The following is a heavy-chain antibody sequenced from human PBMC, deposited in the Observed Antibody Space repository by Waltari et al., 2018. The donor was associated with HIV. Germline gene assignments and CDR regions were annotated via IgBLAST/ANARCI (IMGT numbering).Heavy chain of an antibody. CDR2: ISSSGSYI. CDR3: ARDLGASNNYYYGMDV. Sequence: EVQLVESGGGRARPGGSLRASCQALGFTLVIYSMNWIGTAPGKGLEWVSSISSSGSYIYYKDSVKCRFTISRDNSLYLQMNSLRADDTAVYYCARDLGASNNYYYGMDVWGQGTTVTVSS. V-gene: IGHV3-21*01. D-gene: IGHD3-16*01. J-gene: IGHJ6*02. CDR1: GFTLVIYS.